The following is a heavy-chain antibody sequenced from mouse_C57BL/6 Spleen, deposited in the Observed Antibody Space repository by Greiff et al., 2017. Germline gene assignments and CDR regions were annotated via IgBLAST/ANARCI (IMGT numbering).Heavy chain of an antibody. Sequence: QVHVKQSGAELARPGASVKLSCKASGYTFTSYGISWVKQRTGQGLEWIGEIYPRSGNTYYNEKFKGKATLTADKSSSTAYMELRSLTSEDSAVYFCARSGTTAYWGQGTLVTVSA. J-gene: IGHJ3*01. D-gene: IGHD1-1*01. CDR2: IYPRSGNT. CDR3: ARSGTTAY. CDR1: GYTFTSYG. V-gene: IGHV1-81*01.